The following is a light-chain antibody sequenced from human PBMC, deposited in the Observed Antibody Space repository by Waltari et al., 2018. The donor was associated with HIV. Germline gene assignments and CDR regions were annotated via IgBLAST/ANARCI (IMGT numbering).Light chain of an antibody. CDR1: NIGAKR. V-gene: IGLV3-21*01. CDR2: DDD. J-gene: IGLJ2*01. Sequence: SYVLTQSPSVSVAPGQTAIITCGGNNIGAKRVHWYHQRPAQAPVLIIFDDDDRPSGIPERFSGSNSGDTATLSISRVEAGDEADYCCQVWDIMTDEVIFGGGTKMTVL. CDR3: QVWDIMTDEVI.